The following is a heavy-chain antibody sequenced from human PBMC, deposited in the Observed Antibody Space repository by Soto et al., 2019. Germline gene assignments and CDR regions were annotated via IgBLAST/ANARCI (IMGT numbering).Heavy chain of an antibody. Sequence: GESLKISCGASGFIFSNYWMSWVRQAPGKGLEWVADINEGGNEKYYVDSVKGRFTISRDNTENSLHLEMNDLRAEDTGLYYCAREVTMIRGQWNYWGQGTLVTVSS. CDR1: GFIFSNYW. CDR2: INEGGNEK. V-gene: IGHV3-7*01. CDR3: AREVTMIRGQWNY. D-gene: IGHD3-22*01. J-gene: IGHJ4*02.